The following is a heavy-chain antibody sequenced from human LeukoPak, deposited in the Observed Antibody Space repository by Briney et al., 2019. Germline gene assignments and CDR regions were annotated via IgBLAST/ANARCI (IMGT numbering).Heavy chain of an antibody. CDR1: GFTLSSYE. V-gene: IGHV3-23*01. CDR2: IVYGGADS. CDR3: TGNSGWYGIS. Sequence: PGGSLRLSCTVSGFTLSSYEMTWFRQAPGKGLEWVSSIVYGGADSHYADSVKGRFTISRDNSQSTLYLQLSSLRADDTAVYYCTGNSGWYGISWGQGNLVTVSS. D-gene: IGHD6-19*01. J-gene: IGHJ4*02.